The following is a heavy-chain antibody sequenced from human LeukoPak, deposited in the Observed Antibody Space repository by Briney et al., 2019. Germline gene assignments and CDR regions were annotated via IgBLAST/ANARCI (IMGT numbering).Heavy chain of an antibody. J-gene: IGHJ4*02. Sequence: GGSLRLSCAASGFTFSSYPMTWVRQAPGKGPEWVSFISDSGGITYYADSVKGRFTISRDNSKNTLYLQMNSLRVEDTALYYCVRSLDYWGQGTLVTVSS. V-gene: IGHV3-23*01. CDR1: GFTFSSYP. CDR3: VRSLDY. CDR2: ISDSGGIT.